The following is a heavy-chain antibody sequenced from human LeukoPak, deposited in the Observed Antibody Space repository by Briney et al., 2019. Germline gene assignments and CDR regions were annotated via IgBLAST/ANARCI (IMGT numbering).Heavy chain of an antibody. CDR3: ARGPNSNWSGLDF. CDR2: ISPTGSTT. Sequence: GGSLRLSCTASGFSFSGHWMHWARQLPGKGLVWVSRISPTGSTTSYADSVKGRFTVSGDNAKNTLYLQVNNLRAEDTAVYYCARGPNSNWSGLDFWGQGTLLTVSS. J-gene: IGHJ4*02. V-gene: IGHV3-74*01. CDR1: GFSFSGHW. D-gene: IGHD6-6*01.